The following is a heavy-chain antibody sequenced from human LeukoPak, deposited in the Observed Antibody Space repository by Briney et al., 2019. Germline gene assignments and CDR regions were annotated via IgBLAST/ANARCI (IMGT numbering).Heavy chain of an antibody. CDR2: IYYSGST. D-gene: IGHD1-14*01. J-gene: IGHJ5*02. Sequence: SETLSLTCTVSGGSISSYYWSWIRQPPGKGLEWIGYIYYSGSTNYNPSLKSRVTISVDTSKNQFSLKLSSVTAADTAVYYCARGPAWFDPWGQGTLVTVSS. CDR3: ARGPAWFDP. V-gene: IGHV4-59*08. CDR1: GGSISSYY.